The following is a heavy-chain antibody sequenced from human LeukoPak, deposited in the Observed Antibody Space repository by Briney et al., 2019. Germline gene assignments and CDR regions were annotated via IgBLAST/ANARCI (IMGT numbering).Heavy chain of an antibody. D-gene: IGHD6-13*01. CDR2: ISAYNGNT. CDR1: GYTFTSYG. J-gene: IGHJ4*02. CDR3: ARDWQQLSPFDY. V-gene: IGHV1-18*01. Sequence: ASVKVSCKSSGYTFTSYGISWVRQAPGQGLEWMGWISAYNGNTNYAQKLQGRVTMTTDTSTSTAYMELRSLRSDDTAVYYCARDWQQLSPFDYWGQGTLVTVSS.